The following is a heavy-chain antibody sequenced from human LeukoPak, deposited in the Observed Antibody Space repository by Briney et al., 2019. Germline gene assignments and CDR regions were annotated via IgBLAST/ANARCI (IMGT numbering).Heavy chain of an antibody. CDR1: GFTVSSNY. D-gene: IGHD3-3*01. V-gene: IGHV3-53*01. CDR3: ASSPVGLWSGDHYGMDI. CDR2: IYSGGST. J-gene: IGHJ6*02. Sequence: GGSLRLSCAASGFTVSSNYMSWVRQAPGKGLEWVSVIYSGGSTYYADSVKGRFTISRDNAKNTLYLQMNSLSVEDTALYYCASSPVGLWSGDHYGMDIWGQGTTVTVSS.